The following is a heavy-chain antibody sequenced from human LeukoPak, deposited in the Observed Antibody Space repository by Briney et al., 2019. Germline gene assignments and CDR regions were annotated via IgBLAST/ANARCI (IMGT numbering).Heavy chain of an antibody. V-gene: IGHV3-23*01. CDR1: GFTFSNYA. CDR3: AGGHFED. J-gene: IGHJ4*02. CDR2: LQDGDRI. Sequence: GGSLRLSCAASGFTFSNYAMSWVRQAPGKGLEWLSMLQDGDRIYFGDSVKGRCTTSSDTSKNTVYFQVNGLRTDDTAVYYCAGGHFEDWSQGTPVTVSS.